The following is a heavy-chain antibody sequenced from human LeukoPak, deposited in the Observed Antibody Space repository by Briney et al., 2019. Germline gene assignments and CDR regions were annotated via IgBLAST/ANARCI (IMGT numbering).Heavy chain of an antibody. V-gene: IGHV3-30*07. J-gene: IGHJ4*02. Sequence: GGSLRLSCAASGFTFSSYAMHWVRQSPGKGLEWLAVISSHGSDGYGGNTEHYADSVKGRLTISRDNSRNTLDLQLNSLRAEDTAVYYCAKRPYSNRESHYWGQGTLVTVSS. CDR3: AKRPYSNRESHY. CDR1: GFTFSSYA. D-gene: IGHD4-11*01. CDR2: ISSHGSDG.